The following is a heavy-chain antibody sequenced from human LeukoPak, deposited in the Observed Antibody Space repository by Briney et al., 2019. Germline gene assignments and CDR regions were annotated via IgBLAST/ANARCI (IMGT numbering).Heavy chain of an antibody. Sequence: PGGSLRLSCAASGFTFSNAWMSWVRQAPGKGLEWVGRIKSKTDGGTTDYAAPVKGRFTISRDDSKNTLYLQMNSLKTEDTAVYYCTTGTTMVRGVMVLWGQGTLVTVSS. V-gene: IGHV3-15*01. CDR2: IKSKTDGGTT. D-gene: IGHD3-10*01. CDR3: TTGTTMVRGVMVL. J-gene: IGHJ4*02. CDR1: GFTFSNAW.